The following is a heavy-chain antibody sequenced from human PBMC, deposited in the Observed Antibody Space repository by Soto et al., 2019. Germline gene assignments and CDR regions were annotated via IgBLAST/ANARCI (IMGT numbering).Heavy chain of an antibody. CDR3: ARGVGSGSYYYQYSWFDP. Sequence: QVQLVQSGAEVKKPGASVKVSCKASGYTFTNYGISWVRQAPGQGLEWMGWISAYNGNTKYAQKLQGRVTMTTDTSTSTAYMELRRVRSDDMGVYYCARGVGSGSYYYQYSWFDPWGEGTLVTVSS. V-gene: IGHV1-18*03. D-gene: IGHD3-10*01. CDR2: ISAYNGNT. CDR1: GYTFTNYG. J-gene: IGHJ5*02.